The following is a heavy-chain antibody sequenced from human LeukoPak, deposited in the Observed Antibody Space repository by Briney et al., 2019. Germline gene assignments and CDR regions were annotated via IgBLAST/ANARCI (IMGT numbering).Heavy chain of an antibody. V-gene: IGHV4-34*01. CDR1: GGSFTGYY. CDR2: INHSGST. J-gene: IGHJ1*01. CDR3: ARGPHYYDSSGYYVYFQH. Sequence: SETLSLTCAVYGGSFTGYYWSWIRQPPGKGLEWIGEINHSGSTNYNPSLKSRVTIPVDTSKYQFSLQLSSVTPADTAVYYCARGPHYYDSSGYYVYFQHWGQGTLVTVSS. D-gene: IGHD3-22*01.